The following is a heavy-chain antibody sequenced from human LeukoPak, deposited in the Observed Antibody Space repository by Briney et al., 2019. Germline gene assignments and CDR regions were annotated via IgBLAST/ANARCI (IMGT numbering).Heavy chain of an antibody. CDR2: IKEDGSET. V-gene: IGHV3-7*05. CDR3: VRDSWYNYGYAY. D-gene: IGHD5-18*01. Sequence: GGSLRLSCAASGFTFSNYWMSWVRQAPGKGLEWVANIKEDGSETYYVDSVKGRFTISRDNAKNSLYLQMNSLRAEDTAIYYCVRDSWYNYGYAYWGQGTLVTVSS. J-gene: IGHJ4*02. CDR1: GFTFSNYW.